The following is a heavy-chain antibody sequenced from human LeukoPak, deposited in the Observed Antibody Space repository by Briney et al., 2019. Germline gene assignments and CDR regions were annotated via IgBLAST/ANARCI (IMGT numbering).Heavy chain of an antibody. Sequence: SVKVSCKASGGTSNSHAISWVRQAPGQGLEWMGRIIPNLGTTNRAQNFQDRVTLTADKSTNTAYMELTSLTSDDTAVYYCATTNGGGRYQWGDFFDFWGQGTL. D-gene: IGHD2-8*01. J-gene: IGHJ4*02. V-gene: IGHV1-69*04. CDR2: IIPNLGTT. CDR1: GGTSNSHA. CDR3: ATTNGGGRYQWGDFFDF.